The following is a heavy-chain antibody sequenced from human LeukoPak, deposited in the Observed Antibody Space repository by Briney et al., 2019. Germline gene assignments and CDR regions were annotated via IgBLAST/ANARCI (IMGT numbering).Heavy chain of an antibody. CDR3: ARGFLDYYYGMDV. Sequence: GGSLRLSCAASGFIFSDYTMNWDRQAPGKGLEWVSSINSGSSDIYYADSVKGRFTISRDNAKNSLYLQMNSLRVEDTAVYYCARGFLDYYYGMDVWGLGTTVTVSS. V-gene: IGHV3-21*01. CDR2: INSGSSDI. CDR1: GFIFSDYT. J-gene: IGHJ6*02.